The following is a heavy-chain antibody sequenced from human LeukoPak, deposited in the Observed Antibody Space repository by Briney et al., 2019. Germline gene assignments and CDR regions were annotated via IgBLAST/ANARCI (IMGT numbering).Heavy chain of an antibody. Sequence: ASVKVSCKASGYTFISYAMHWVRQAPGQRLEWMGWINAGNGNTKYSQEFQGRVTITRDTSASTAYMELSSLRSEDMAVYYCARDASYYDSSGYPTSVLDYWGQGTLVTVSS. D-gene: IGHD3-22*01. J-gene: IGHJ4*02. CDR1: GYTFISYA. CDR3: ARDASYYDSSGYPTSVLDY. V-gene: IGHV1-3*03. CDR2: INAGNGNT.